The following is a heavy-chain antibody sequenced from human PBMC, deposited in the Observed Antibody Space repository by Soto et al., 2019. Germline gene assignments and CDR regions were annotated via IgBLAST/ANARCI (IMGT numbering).Heavy chain of an antibody. CDR3: AREDRDIVVVPAGSSDYGMDV. J-gene: IGHJ6*02. CDR2: ISSSSSYI. Sequence: WSLRLSCAASGFTFSSYSMNWVRQAPGKGLEWVSSISSSSSYIYYADSVKGRFTISRDNAKNSLYLQMNSLRAEDTAVYYCAREDRDIVVVPAGSSDYGMDVWGQGTTVTVSS. CDR1: GFTFSSYS. D-gene: IGHD2-2*01. V-gene: IGHV3-21*01.